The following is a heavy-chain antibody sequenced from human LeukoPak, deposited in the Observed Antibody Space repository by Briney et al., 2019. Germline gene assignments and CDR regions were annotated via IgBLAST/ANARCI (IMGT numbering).Heavy chain of an antibody. J-gene: IGHJ4*02. Sequence: ASVKVSCKASGYTFTSYDINWVRQATGQGLEWMGWMNPNSGNTGYAQKFQGRVTMTRNTSISTAYMELSSLRSEDTAVYYCARGNLFSMIGRQKTDYWSQGTLVTVSS. D-gene: IGHD3-22*01. V-gene: IGHV1-8*01. CDR3: ARGNLFSMIGRQKTDY. CDR1: GYTFTSYD. CDR2: MNPNSGNT.